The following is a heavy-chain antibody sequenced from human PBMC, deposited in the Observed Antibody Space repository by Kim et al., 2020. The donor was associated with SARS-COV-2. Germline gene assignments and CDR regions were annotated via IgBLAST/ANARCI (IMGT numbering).Heavy chain of an antibody. D-gene: IGHD1-26*01. Sequence: VKGRFTISKDDSKNTLYLQLNSLRAEDTAVYYCARHPTVRGFYYYYYYMDVWGKGTTVTVSS. CDR3: ARHPTVRGFYYYYYYMDV. J-gene: IGHJ6*03. V-gene: IGHV3-66*04.